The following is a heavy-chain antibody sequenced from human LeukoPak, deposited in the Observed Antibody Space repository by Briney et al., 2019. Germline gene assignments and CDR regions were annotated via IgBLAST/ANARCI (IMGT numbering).Heavy chain of an antibody. CDR1: GFTFSSSA. J-gene: IGHJ4*02. D-gene: IGHD6-19*01. V-gene: IGHV3-30-3*01. CDR2: ISYDGSNK. CDR3: ARDPFNFSGWYGGYFDY. Sequence: PGRSLRLSCAASGFTFSSSAMHWVRQGPGKGLEWVAVISYDGSNKYYADSVKGRFTISRDNSKNTLYLQMNSLRAEDTAVYYCARDPFNFSGWYGGYFDYWGQGTLVTASS.